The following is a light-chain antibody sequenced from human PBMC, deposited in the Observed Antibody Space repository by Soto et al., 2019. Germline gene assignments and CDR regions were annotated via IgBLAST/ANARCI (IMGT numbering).Light chain of an antibody. Sequence: EIVLTQSPGTLSLSPGERATLSCRASQSVSSSYLAWYQQKPGQAPRLLISGASSRATGIPDRFSGSGSGTDFTLTISRLEPEDFAVHYCQQYGSSPPNTFGQGTKVEIK. V-gene: IGKV3-20*01. J-gene: IGKJ1*01. CDR3: QQYGSSPPNT. CDR2: GAS. CDR1: QSVSSSY.